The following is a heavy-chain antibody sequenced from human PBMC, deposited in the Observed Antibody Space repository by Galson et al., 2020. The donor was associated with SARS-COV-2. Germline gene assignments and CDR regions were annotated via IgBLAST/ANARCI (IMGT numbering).Heavy chain of an antibody. CDR3: AQDQGYYDNSGYTGYFDY. V-gene: IGHV3-30*18. Sequence: GGSLRLSCADSGFMFSNYGMHWVRQAPGKGLEWVAVISDDGSNGYYADSVKGRFTISRDNSKNTLYLQMNSLRAEDTAVYYCAQDQGYYDNSGYTGYFDYWGQGTLVTVSS. D-gene: IGHD3-22*01. J-gene: IGHJ4*02. CDR1: GFMFSNYG. CDR2: ISDDGSNG.